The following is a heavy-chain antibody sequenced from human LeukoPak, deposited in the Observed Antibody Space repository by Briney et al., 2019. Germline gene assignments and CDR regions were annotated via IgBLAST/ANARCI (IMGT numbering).Heavy chain of an antibody. Sequence: ASVNVSCKASGYTFTGYYMHWVRQAPGQGLEWMGWINPNSGGTNYAQKFQGRVTMTRDTSISTAYMELSRLRSDDTAVYYCARENGSSNAFDIWGQGTMVTVSS. D-gene: IGHD6-6*01. V-gene: IGHV1-2*02. J-gene: IGHJ3*02. CDR3: ARENGSSNAFDI. CDR1: GYTFTGYY. CDR2: INPNSGGT.